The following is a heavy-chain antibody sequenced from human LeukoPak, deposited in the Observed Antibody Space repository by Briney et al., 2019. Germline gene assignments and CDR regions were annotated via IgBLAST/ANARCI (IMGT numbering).Heavy chain of an antibody. J-gene: IGHJ3*02. CDR3: ARDYTMTHAFDI. Sequence: WDTLSLTCTVSGGSMRDYYWIWLRQPPGKALEWIGHIYSTGSTNYNPSLKSRVTRSVDTSKNQFSLKLSSVTAADTALYYCARDYTMTHAFDIWGQGTLVTVSS. D-gene: IGHD3-22*01. CDR2: IYSTGST. CDR1: GGSMRDYY. V-gene: IGHV4-59*01.